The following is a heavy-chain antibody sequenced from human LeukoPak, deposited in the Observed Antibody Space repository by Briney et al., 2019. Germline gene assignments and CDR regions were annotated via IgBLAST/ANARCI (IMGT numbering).Heavy chain of an antibody. Sequence: PGGSLRLSCAASGFTFSSYWMSWVRQAPGKGLEWVANIKQDGSEKYYVDSVKGRFTISRDNAKNSLYLQMNSLRAEDTTVYYCARGGTYYYASSGYYYFDYWGQGTLVTVSS. CDR3: ARGGTYYYASSGYYYFDY. V-gene: IGHV3-7*01. J-gene: IGHJ4*02. D-gene: IGHD3-22*01. CDR1: GFTFSSYW. CDR2: IKQDGSEK.